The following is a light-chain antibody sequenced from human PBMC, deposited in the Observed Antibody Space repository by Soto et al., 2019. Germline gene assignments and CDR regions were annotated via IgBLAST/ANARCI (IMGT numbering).Light chain of an antibody. Sequence: EIVLTQSPGTLSLSPGERATLSCRASQSVSSSYLAWYQQKPGQAPRLLIYGASSRATGIPDRFSGSGSGTDFTLTSSRLEPEDFAVYYCQQYGSSPSRTFGQGTKVEIK. CDR1: QSVSSSY. CDR3: QQYGSSPSRT. J-gene: IGKJ1*01. CDR2: GAS. V-gene: IGKV3-20*01.